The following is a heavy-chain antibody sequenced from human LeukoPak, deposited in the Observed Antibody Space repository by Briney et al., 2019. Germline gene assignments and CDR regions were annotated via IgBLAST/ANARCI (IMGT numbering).Heavy chain of an antibody. CDR2: IIPIFGTA. J-gene: IGHJ3*02. Sequence: SVKVSCKASGGTVSSYAISWVRQAPGHGLEWMGGIIPIFGTANYAQKFQGRVTITTDESTSTAYMELSSLSSEATVVYYCAGAPGPKDAFDIWGQGTMATVSS. CDR3: AGAPGPKDAFDI. V-gene: IGHV1-69*05. CDR1: GGTVSSYA.